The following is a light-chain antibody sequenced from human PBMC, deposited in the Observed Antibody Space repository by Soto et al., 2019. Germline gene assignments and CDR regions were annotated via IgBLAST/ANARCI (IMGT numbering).Light chain of an antibody. CDR3: QQYNDWPRT. CDR2: GAS. J-gene: IGKJ1*01. Sequence: EIVLTQSPATLSLSPGEGATVSCRASQGVSSHLAWYQQKPGQAPRLLIYGASTRATGIPARFSGSGSGTEFTLTISSLQSEDFAVYYCQQYNDWPRTFGQGTKVDIK. CDR1: QGVSSH. V-gene: IGKV3-15*01.